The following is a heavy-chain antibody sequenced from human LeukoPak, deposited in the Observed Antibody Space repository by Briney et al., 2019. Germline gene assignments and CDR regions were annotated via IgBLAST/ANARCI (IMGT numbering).Heavy chain of an antibody. J-gene: IGHJ4*02. CDR3: ARGRGYCSSTSCYYIDY. Sequence: TSETQSLTCAVYGGSFSNYYWSWIRQPPGKGLEWIGEINHSGSTNYNPSLKSRVTISVDTSKNQFSLKLSSVTAADTAVYYCARGRGYCSSTSCYYIDYWGQGTLVTVSS. V-gene: IGHV4-34*01. D-gene: IGHD2-2*01. CDR2: INHSGST. CDR1: GGSFSNYY.